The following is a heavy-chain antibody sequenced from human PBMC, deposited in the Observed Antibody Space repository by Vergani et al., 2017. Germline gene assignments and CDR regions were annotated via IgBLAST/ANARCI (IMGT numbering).Heavy chain of an antibody. V-gene: IGHV1-2*04. CDR2: INPNSGGT. D-gene: IGHD6-19*01. CDR1: GYTFTGYY. CDR3: ARADSSGWPHYFDY. J-gene: IGHJ4*02. Sequence: QVQLVQSGAEVQKPGASVKVSCKASGYTFTGYYMHWVRQAPGQGLEWRGWINPNSGGTNYAQKFQGWVTMTRETSISTAYMELSRMRSDETAVYYCARADSSGWPHYFDYWGQGTLVTVSS.